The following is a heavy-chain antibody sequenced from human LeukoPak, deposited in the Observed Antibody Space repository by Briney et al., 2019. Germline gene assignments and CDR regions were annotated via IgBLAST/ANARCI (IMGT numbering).Heavy chain of an antibody. D-gene: IGHD2-21*01. J-gene: IGHJ4*02. CDR3: ARAYRQSHDY. Sequence: SETLSLTCTVSGGSISSYYWSWIRQPPGKGLEWIGYIYDSGSSNYNPSLKSRVTISVDTSKNQFSLKLSSVTAADTAVYYCARAYRQSHDYWGQGTLVTVSS. V-gene: IGHV4-59*01. CDR1: GGSISSYY. CDR2: IYDSGSS.